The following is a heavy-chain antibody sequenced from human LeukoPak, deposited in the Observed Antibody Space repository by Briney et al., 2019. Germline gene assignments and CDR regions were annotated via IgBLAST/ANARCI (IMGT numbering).Heavy chain of an antibody. D-gene: IGHD3-22*01. CDR1: GFTFSSYG. CDR3: AREVPYGYYYDSSWYFDL. J-gene: IGHJ2*01. CDR2: IYSGGST. V-gene: IGHV3-66*01. Sequence: GGSLRLSCAASGFTFSSYGMHWVRQAPGKGLEWVSVIYSGGSTYYADSVKGRFTISRDNSKNTLYLQVNSLRAEDTAVYYCAREVPYGYYYDSSWYFDLWGRGTPVTVSS.